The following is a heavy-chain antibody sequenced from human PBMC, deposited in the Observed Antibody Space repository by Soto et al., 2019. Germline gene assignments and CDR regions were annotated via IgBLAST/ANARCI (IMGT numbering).Heavy chain of an antibody. CDR1: GGSISSSSYY. V-gene: IGHV4-39*01. D-gene: IGHD5-12*01. CDR3: ARLGYSGYESPTNDY. CDR2: IYYSGST. Sequence: QLQLQESGPGLVKPSETLSLTCTVSGGSISSSSYYWGWIRQPPGKGLEWIGSIYYSGSTYYNPSLKSRVTISVDTSKNQFSLKLSSVTAADTAVYYCARLGYSGYESPTNDYWGQGTLVTVSS. J-gene: IGHJ4*02.